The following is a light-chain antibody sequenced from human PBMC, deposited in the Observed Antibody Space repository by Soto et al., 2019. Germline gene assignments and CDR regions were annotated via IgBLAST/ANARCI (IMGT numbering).Light chain of an antibody. CDR3: STYTSSRTR. V-gene: IGLV2-14*03. J-gene: IGLJ2*01. Sequence: QSVLTQPASVSGSPGQSITISCTGTSSDIGGYIYVSWYQHHPGKDPKLLIYDVSNRPSGVSNRFSGSKSGNTASLTISGLQVEDEADYFCSTYTSSRTRFGGGTKLTVL. CDR1: SSDIGGYIY. CDR2: DVS.